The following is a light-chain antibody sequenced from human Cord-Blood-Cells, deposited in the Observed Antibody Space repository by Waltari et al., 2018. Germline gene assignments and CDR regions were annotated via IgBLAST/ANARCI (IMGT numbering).Light chain of an antibody. CDR2: EVS. Sequence: QSALTQPASVSGSPGQSITISCTGTSSDVGGYNYFSWYQQHPGKAPKLMIYEVSNRPSGVSNRFSGSKSGNTASLTISGVQAEDEADYYCSSYTSSSTLVFGGGTKLTVL. J-gene: IGLJ2*01. CDR1: SSDVGGYNY. CDR3: SSYTSSSTLV. V-gene: IGLV2-14*01.